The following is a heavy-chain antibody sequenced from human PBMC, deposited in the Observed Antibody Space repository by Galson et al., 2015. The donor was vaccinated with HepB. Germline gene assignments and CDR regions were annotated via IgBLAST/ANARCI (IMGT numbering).Heavy chain of an antibody. J-gene: IGHJ3*02. CDR1: GGTFSSYA. CDR3: ARERTESYYGSGSFDNDAFDI. Sequence: SVKVSCKASGGTFSSYAISWVRQAPGQGLEWMGGIIPILGIANYAQKFQGRVTITADKSTSTAYMELSSLRSEDTAVYYCARERTESYYGSGSFDNDAFDIWGQGTMVTVSP. CDR2: IIPILGIA. V-gene: IGHV1-69*10. D-gene: IGHD3-10*01.